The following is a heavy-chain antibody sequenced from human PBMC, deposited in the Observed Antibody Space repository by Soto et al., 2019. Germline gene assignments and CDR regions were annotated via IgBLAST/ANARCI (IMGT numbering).Heavy chain of an antibody. Sequence: QVQLQESGPGLVKPSDTLSLTCTVSGGSISSYYWRWIRQPAGKGLEWIGRIYTSGSTNYNPSLKSRVTMSVDTAKNQFSLKLSYVTAADTAVYYCARDLYSKSYFDYLGQGTLVTVSS. D-gene: IGHD2-15*01. J-gene: IGHJ4*02. CDR1: GGSISSYY. CDR2: IYTSGST. CDR3: ARDLYSKSYFDY. V-gene: IGHV4-4*07.